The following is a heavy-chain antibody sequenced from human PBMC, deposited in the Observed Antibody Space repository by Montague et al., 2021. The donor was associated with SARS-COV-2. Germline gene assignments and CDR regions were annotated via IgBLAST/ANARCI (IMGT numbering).Heavy chain of an antibody. Sequence: SLRLSCAASGFTFSSYAMSWVRQAPGKGLEWVSGISGSGGSTYYADSVKGRFTISRDKSKNTLYLQMNNLRAEDTALYYCAKIPEWAPQWYFDLWGRGTLVTVSS. CDR1: GFTFSSYA. J-gene: IGHJ2*01. CDR3: AKIPEWAPQWYFDL. V-gene: IGHV3-23*01. CDR2: ISGSGGST. D-gene: IGHD1-26*01.